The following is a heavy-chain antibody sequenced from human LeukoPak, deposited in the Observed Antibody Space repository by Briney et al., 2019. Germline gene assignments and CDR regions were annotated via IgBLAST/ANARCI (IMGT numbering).Heavy chain of an antibody. V-gene: IGHV3-21*01. J-gene: IGHJ6*02. D-gene: IGHD6-13*01. Sequence: PGGSLRLSCAGSGFTFDDYAMHWVRQAPGKGLEWVSSISSSSSYIFYADSVKGRFTISRDNAKNSLYLQMNSLRVEDTALYYCARVRAAAGFYYGMDVWGQGTTVTVSS. CDR1: GFTFDDYA. CDR2: ISSSSSYI. CDR3: ARVRAAAGFYYGMDV.